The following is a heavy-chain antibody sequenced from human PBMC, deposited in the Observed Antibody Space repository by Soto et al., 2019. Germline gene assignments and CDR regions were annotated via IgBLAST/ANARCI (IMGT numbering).Heavy chain of an antibody. CDR1: GDSFSPNY. D-gene: IGHD5-18*01. J-gene: IGHJ4*02. CDR2: IYYSGST. CDR3: ARGRIQLWYPFDY. Sequence: SETLSLTCTVSGDSFSPNYWSWIRQPPGKGLEWIGYIYYSGSTNYNPSLKSRVTISIDTSKNQFSLKLSSVTAADTAVYYCARGRIQLWYPFDYWGQGTLVTVS. V-gene: IGHV4-59*01.